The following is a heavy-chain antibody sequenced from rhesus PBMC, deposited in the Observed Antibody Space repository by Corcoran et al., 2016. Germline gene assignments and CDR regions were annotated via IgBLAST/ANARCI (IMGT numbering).Heavy chain of an antibody. J-gene: IGHJ4*01. CDR3: ARLRSGRSPDH. D-gene: IGHD6S26*01. CDR2: ISGSSGST. V-gene: IGHV4-99*01. Sequence: QVQLQESGPGLVKPSETLSLTCAVSGYSISSGYYWGCIRHPPGKGLEYIGYISGSSGSTYYNPSVKGRGPHSKDTPKNKFPLKLSSVTAEDTAAYDSARLRSGRSPDHWGQRVLVTVSS. CDR1: GYSISSGYY.